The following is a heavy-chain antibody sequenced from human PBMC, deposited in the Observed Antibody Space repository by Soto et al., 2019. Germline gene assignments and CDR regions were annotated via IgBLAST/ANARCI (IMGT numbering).Heavy chain of an antibody. CDR1: GYSFTTYW. D-gene: IGHD2-15*01. Sequence: GESLKISCQGFGYSFTTYWIGWARQMPGKGLEWMGFIYPADSDTRYSDSDSKNSPSFEGHVTISADKSISTAYLQWSSLRSSDTAIYYCARGGGGTRAGGPAMDVWGQGTTVTVCS. V-gene: IGHV5-51*01. J-gene: IGHJ6*02. CDR3: ARGGGGTRAGGPAMDV. CDR2: IYPADSDT.